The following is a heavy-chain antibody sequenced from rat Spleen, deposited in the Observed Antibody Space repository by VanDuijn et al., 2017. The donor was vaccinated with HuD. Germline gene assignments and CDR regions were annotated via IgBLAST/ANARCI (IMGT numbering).Heavy chain of an antibody. CDR3: TAHGSRISRFAY. D-gene: IGHD2-7*01. Sequence: EVQLVETGGGLVQPGRSLRLSCVASGFTFSSYWMYWIRQSPGKGLEWVASISPSGGRTDYRDSVEGRFTISRDNAESTLYLQMDSLRSEDTATYYCTAHGSRISRFAYWGQGTLVTVSS. CDR1: GFTFSSYW. J-gene: IGHJ3*01. CDR2: ISPSGGRT. V-gene: IGHV5-58*01.